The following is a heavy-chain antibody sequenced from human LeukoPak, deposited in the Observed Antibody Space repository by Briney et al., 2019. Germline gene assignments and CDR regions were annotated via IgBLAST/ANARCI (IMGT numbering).Heavy chain of an antibody. CDR2: FDPKDGDT. J-gene: IGHJ6*03. Sequence: ASVKVSCKVSGYTLTELSVHWVRQAPGKGLEWMGNFDPKDGDTIYAQRFQGGVTMTEDTSTHTAYMELSSLRSEDTAVYFCATHSPEWRYSGYHNFYYMDVWGKGTTVTVSS. CDR3: ATHSPEWRYSGYHNFYYMDV. V-gene: IGHV1-24*01. D-gene: IGHD5-12*01. CDR1: GYTLTELS.